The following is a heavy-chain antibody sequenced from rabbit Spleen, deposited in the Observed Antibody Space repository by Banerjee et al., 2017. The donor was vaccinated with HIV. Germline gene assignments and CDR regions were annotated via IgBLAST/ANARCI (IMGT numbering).Heavy chain of an antibody. CDR3: ARDTGSSFSTYGMDL. CDR1: GIDFSNYNF. V-gene: IGHV1S40*01. CDR2: IDTGSRDFT. J-gene: IGHJ6*01. D-gene: IGHD8-1*01. Sequence: QELVESGGGLVQPGESLKLSCKASGIDFSNYNFMCWVRQAPGKGLEWIACIDTGSRDFTYYATWAKGRFTISKTSSTTVTLQMTSLTAADTATYFCARDTGSSFSTYGMDLWGQGTLVTVS.